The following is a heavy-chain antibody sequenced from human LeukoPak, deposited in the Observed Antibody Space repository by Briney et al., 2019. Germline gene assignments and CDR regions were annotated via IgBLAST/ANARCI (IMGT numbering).Heavy chain of an antibody. D-gene: IGHD3-22*01. CDR1: GYSFTSYG. CDR2: IIPIFGTA. CDR3: ARGGFYYDSSGYYKHFDY. J-gene: IGHJ4*02. Sequence: GASVKVSCKASGYSFTSYGISWVRQAPGQGLEWMGGIIPIFGTANYAQKFQGRVTITADKSTSTAYMELSSLRSEDTAVYYCARGGFYYDSSGYYKHFDYWGQGTLVTVSS. V-gene: IGHV1-69*06.